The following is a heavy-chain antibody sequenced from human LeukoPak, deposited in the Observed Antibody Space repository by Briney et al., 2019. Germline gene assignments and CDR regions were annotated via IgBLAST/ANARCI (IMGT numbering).Heavy chain of an antibody. J-gene: IGHJ4*02. V-gene: IGHV3-74*01. Sequence: GGSLRLSCAASGFTFSSYWMHGVRQAPGKGLVGVSRINSDGSSTSYADSVKGRFTISRDNAKNTLYLQMNSLRAEDTAVYYCARGPYDFWSGYKGTAYFDYWGQGTLVTVSS. CDR2: INSDGSST. CDR3: ARGPYDFWSGYKGTAYFDY. CDR1: GFTFSSYW. D-gene: IGHD3-3*01.